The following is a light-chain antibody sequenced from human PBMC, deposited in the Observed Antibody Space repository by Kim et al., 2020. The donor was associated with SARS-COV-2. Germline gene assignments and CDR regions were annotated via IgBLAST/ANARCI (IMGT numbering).Light chain of an antibody. CDR1: QCISIS. CDR2: AAS. V-gene: IGKV1-8*01. J-gene: IGKJ4*01. Sequence: ASAGDRVTITSRASQCISISLSWYQQKPGRAPKLLIYAASTLQSGAPSRFSGSGSGTDFTLTISCLQSEDFATYYCQQYYSYPLTFGGGTKVDIK. CDR3: QQYYSYPLT.